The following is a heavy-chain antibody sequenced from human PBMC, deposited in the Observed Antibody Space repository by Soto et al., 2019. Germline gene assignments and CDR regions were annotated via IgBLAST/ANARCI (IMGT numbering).Heavy chain of an antibody. V-gene: IGHV1-2*02. CDR2: INPDSGAT. Sequence: HEHLVQSGAEVKRHGASLKVSCKASGYSFTGYYIDWVRQAPGQGLEWMGWINPDSGATNYAQNFQGRVTLTSDTSISTASMDLTSLTSDDTAVYYCARGDYGTGGYPFPYFDYWGQGTLVIVSS. D-gene: IGHD2-8*02. CDR3: ARGDYGTGGYPFPYFDY. CDR1: GYSFTGYY. J-gene: IGHJ4*02.